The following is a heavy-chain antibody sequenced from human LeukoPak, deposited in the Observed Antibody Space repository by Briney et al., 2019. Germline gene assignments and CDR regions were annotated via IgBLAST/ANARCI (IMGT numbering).Heavy chain of an antibody. CDR2: ISGSGGST. D-gene: IGHD6-13*01. CDR3: AKDLRDSSSWGSDAFDI. V-gene: IGHV3-23*01. CDR1: GFTFSSYA. Sequence: PGGSLRLSCAASGFTFSSYAMSWVRQAPGKGLEWVSAISGSGGSTYYADSVKGRFTISRDNSKNTLYLQMNSLRAEDTAVYYCAKDLRDSSSWGSDAFDIWGQGTMVTVSS. J-gene: IGHJ3*02.